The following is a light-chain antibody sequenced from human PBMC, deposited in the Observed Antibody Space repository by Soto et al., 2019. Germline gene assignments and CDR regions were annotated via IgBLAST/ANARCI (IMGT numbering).Light chain of an antibody. J-gene: IGLJ1*01. CDR2: EVS. V-gene: IGLV2-23*02. CDR1: SSDVGSYNL. Sequence: QSALTQPASVSGSPGQSITISCTGTSSDVGSYNLVSWYQQHPGKAPKLMIYEVSKRPSGVSNRFSGSKSGNTASLTISGLQAEDEADYYCCSYAGPYGFGPGTKVTVL. CDR3: CSYAGPYG.